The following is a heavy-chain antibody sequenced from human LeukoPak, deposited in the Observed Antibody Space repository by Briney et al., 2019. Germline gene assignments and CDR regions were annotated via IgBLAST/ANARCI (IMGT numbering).Heavy chain of an antibody. CDR2: SNSNSGST. J-gene: IGHJ4*02. D-gene: IGHD4-17*01. CDR1: GYPXTAYY. CDR3: AREISDYASAY. V-gene: IGHV1-2*02. Sequence: ASVKVSCKASGYPXTAYYIHWVPQAPGQGLEWMGWSNSNSGSTNYAQKFQGRVTMTSDTSITTAYMDLSRLTSDDTAVYYCAREISDYASAYWGQGTLVTVSS.